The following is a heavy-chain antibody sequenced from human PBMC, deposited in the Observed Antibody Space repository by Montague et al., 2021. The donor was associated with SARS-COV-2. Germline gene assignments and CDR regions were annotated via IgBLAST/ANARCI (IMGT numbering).Heavy chain of an antibody. J-gene: IGHJ6*02. CDR3: AICRGAKLLFGTLYYGMDA. Sequence: SETLSLTCAVYGGSFSGYYWSWIRQPPGKGLEWIGEINHSGSTKYNPSLKSRVTISVDTSKNHFSLKLSSVTAADTAVYYCAICRGAKLLFGTLYYGMDAWGQGTTVTVSS. V-gene: IGHV4-34*01. D-gene: IGHD2/OR15-2a*01. CDR2: INHSGST. CDR1: GGSFSGYY.